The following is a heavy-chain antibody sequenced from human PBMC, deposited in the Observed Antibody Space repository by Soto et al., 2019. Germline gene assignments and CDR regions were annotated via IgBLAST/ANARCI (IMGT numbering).Heavy chain of an antibody. CDR1: GGSISSSSYY. V-gene: IGHV4-39*02. Sequence: SSETLSLTCTVSGGSISSSSYYWGWIRQPPGKGLEWIGSIYYSGSTYYNPSLNGRVTISVDTSKNQFPLKLSSVTAADTAVYYCARDRSYYDSSAYIWALDYWGQGTLVTVSS. D-gene: IGHD3-22*01. CDR3: ARDRSYYDSSAYIWALDY. CDR2: IYYSGST. J-gene: IGHJ4*02.